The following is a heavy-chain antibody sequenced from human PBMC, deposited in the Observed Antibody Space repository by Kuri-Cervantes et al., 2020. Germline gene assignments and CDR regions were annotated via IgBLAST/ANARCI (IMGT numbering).Heavy chain of an antibody. D-gene: IGHD3-10*01. CDR1: GFTFSSYA. Sequence: GGSLRLSCAASGFTFSSYAMSWVRQAPGKGLEWVSAISGSGGSTYYADSVKGRFTISRDNSKNSLYLQMNSLRVEDTAVYYCVRGFDGFYGMDLWGQGTTVTVSS. J-gene: IGHJ6*02. CDR3: VRGFDGFYGMDL. V-gene: IGHV3-23*01. CDR2: ISGSGGST.